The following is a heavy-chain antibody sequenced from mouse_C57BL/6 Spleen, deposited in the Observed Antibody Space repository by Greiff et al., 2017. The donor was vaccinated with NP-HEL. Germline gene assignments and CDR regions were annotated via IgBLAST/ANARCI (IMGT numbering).Heavy chain of an antibody. J-gene: IGHJ2*01. CDR2: IYPGDGDT. CDR3: ARRGYDGYYYFDY. D-gene: IGHD2-3*01. CDR1: GYAFSSYW. V-gene: IGHV1-80*01. Sequence: VQLQESGAELVKPGASVKISCKASGYAFSSYWMNWVKQRPGKGLEWIGQIYPGDGDTNYNGKFKGKATLTADKSSSTAYMQLSSLTSEDSAVYFCARRGYDGYYYFDYWGQGTTLTVSS.